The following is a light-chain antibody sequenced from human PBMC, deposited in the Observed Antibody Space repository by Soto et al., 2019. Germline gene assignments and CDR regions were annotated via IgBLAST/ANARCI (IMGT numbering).Light chain of an antibody. J-gene: IGKJ2*01. Sequence: DIQMTQSPSTLSASVGDRVTITCRASQSISSWLAWYQQKPGKAPKLLIYKASSLESGVPSRFSGSGSGTEFTLTIDSLQSEDFALYFCQQSNNWPYTFGQGTKLEIK. V-gene: IGKV1-5*03. CDR2: KAS. CDR1: QSISSW. CDR3: QQSNNWPYT.